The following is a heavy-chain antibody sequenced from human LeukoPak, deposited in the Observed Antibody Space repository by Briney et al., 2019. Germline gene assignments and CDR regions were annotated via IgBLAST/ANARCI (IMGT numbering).Heavy chain of an antibody. CDR1: GFTFSIYT. Sequence: GGSLRLSCATSGFTFSIYTMDWVRQAPGKGLEWVSCISSGGTYIYNADSVKGRFTISRDNAKNSLYLQMNNLRAEDTAVYYCAREEDSSTIRSSHGMDVWGQGTTVTVSS. V-gene: IGHV3-21*01. CDR2: ISSGGTYI. D-gene: IGHD6-6*01. J-gene: IGHJ6*02. CDR3: AREEDSSTIRSSHGMDV.